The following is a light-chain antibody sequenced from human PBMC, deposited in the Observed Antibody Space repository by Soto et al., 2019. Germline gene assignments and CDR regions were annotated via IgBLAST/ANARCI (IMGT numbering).Light chain of an antibody. J-gene: IGLJ1*01. CDR2: EVS. Sequence: QSVLTQPASVSGSPGQSITISCTGTSSDVGGYNYVSWYQQHPGKAPKLMIFEVSSRPSGVSYRFSGSKSGNTASLTISGLQAEDEADYYCNSYTSNNTYVFGTGTKVTVL. CDR1: SSDVGGYNY. CDR3: NSYTSNNTYV. V-gene: IGLV2-14*01.